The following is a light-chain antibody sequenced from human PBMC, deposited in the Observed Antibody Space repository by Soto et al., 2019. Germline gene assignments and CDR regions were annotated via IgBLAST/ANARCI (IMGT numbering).Light chain of an antibody. V-gene: IGKV3-20*01. CDR3: QQYGSSSWR. J-gene: IGKJ1*01. CDR1: QSISSSY. CDR2: GAS. Sequence: EIVLTQSPGTLSLSPGKRATLSCRASQSISSSYLAWYQQRPGQAPRLLIYGASSRATGIPDRFSGSGSGTEFTLTISRLEPEDFAVYYCQQYGSSSWRFGQGTKVEIK.